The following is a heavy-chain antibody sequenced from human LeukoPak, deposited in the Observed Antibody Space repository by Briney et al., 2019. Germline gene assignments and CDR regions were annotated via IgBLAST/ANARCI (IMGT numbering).Heavy chain of an antibody. V-gene: IGHV3-48*01. J-gene: IGHJ4*02. CDR3: VKLGGYGSGSYYNDLPFDY. D-gene: IGHD3-10*01. CDR2: ISSSSSTI. Sequence: GGSLRLSCGASGFTFSSYSMNWVRQAPGKGLEWVSYISSSSSTIYYADSVKGRFTISRDNAKNSLYLQMNSLRAEDTAVYYCVKLGGYGSGSYYNDLPFDYWGQGTLVTVSS. CDR1: GFTFSSYS.